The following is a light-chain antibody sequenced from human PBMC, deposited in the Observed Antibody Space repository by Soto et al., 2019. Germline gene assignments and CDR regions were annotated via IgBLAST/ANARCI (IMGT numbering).Light chain of an antibody. CDR2: WAS. J-gene: IGKJ4*01. Sequence: IVMTQSPDSLAVSLGDRSTISCKSSQTISYTSINKTYLAWYQQRPGQPPKLLIYWASIRGSGVPDRLSGSGFGTDFTLTISSLQTEDVAVYYCQQYFSYPLTFGGGTKVDIK. V-gene: IGKV4-1*01. CDR1: QTISYTSINKTY. CDR3: QQYFSYPLT.